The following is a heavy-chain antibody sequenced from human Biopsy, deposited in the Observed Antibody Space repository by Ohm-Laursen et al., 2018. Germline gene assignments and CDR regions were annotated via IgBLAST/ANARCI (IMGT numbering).Heavy chain of an antibody. CDR2: INCKTGAT. J-gene: IGHJ4*02. V-gene: IGHV1-2*02. D-gene: IGHD2-8*01. Sequence: ATVKISCKASSYTFTDYNIHWMRQAPGQGLEWLGYINCKTGATSYAQKFQGTVTMTRDTSISTAYLALGSLRSADTAIYYCARDPLNGHKHFDYWGQGSLVTVSS. CDR1: SYTFTDYN. CDR3: ARDPLNGHKHFDY.